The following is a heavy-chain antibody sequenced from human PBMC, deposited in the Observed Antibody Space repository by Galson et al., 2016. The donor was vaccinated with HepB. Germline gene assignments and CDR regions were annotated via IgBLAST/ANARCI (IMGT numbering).Heavy chain of an antibody. CDR3: AKESPGYSTFYFDY. D-gene: IGHD6-13*01. CDR1: GFTLRDYA. CDR2: ISGTGGTT. V-gene: IGHV3-23*01. Sequence: SLRLSCAASGFTLRDYAMSRVRQAPGKGLEWVSGISGTGGTTYYADSVKGRFSISRDNSMDTLFLQMNSLRAEDTAIYYCAKESPGYSTFYFDYWGLGTLVTVSS. J-gene: IGHJ4*02.